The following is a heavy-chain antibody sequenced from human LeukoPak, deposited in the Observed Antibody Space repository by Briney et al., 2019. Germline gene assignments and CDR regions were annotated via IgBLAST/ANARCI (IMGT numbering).Heavy chain of an antibody. V-gene: IGHV1-18*01. CDR3: ARDDALVATGSFDY. J-gene: IGHJ4*02. CDR1: GYTFTSYG. D-gene: IGHD5-12*01. Sequence: ASVKVSCKASGYTFTSYGINWVRQAPGQGLEWMGWISAYNGNTNYAQKLRGRVTMTTDTSTSTAYMELRSLRSDDTAVYYCARDDALVATGSFDYWGQGTLVTVSP. CDR2: ISAYNGNT.